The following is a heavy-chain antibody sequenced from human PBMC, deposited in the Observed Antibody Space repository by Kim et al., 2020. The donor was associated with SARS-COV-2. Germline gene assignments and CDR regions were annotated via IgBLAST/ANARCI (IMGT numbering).Heavy chain of an antibody. CDR1: GFTFGDYA. V-gene: IGHV3-49*04. CDR3: TRDLVIAAAGTLYYYYYYYMDV. CDR2: IRSKAYGGTT. D-gene: IGHD6-13*01. J-gene: IGHJ6*03. Sequence: GGSLRLSCTASGFTFGDYAMSWVRQAPGKGLEWVGFIRSKAYGGTTEYAASVKGRFTISRDDSKSIAFLQMNSLKTEDTAVYYCTRDLVIAAAGTLYYYYYYYMDVWGKGTTVTVSS.